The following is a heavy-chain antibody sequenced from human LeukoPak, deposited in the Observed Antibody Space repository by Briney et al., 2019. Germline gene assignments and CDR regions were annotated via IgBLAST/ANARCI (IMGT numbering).Heavy chain of an antibody. Sequence: ASVKVSCKASGYTFTGYYMHWVRQAPGQGLEWMGWINPNSGGTNYAQKFQGRVTMTRDTSISTAYMELSRLRSDDTAVYYCARGENYYDSSGYYSPHWGQGTLVTVSS. CDR2: INPNSGGT. D-gene: IGHD3-22*01. V-gene: IGHV1-2*02. CDR3: ARGENYYDSSGYYSPH. J-gene: IGHJ4*02. CDR1: GYTFTGYY.